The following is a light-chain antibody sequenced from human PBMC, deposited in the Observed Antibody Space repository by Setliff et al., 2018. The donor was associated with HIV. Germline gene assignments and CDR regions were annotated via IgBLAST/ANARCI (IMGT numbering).Light chain of an antibody. CDR3: TSYTSSDIYV. Sequence: QSVLTQPASVSGSPGQSITISCTGTSSDVGTYNYVSWYQQHPGKAPKLMIYDVSKRPSGVSDRFSGSKSGNTASLTISELQAEDEADYYCTSYTSSDIYVFATGTKVTVL. J-gene: IGLJ1*01. CDR1: SSDVGTYNY. V-gene: IGLV2-14*03. CDR2: DVS.